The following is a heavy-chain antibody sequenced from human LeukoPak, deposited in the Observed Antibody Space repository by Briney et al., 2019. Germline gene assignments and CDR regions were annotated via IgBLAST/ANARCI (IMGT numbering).Heavy chain of an antibody. V-gene: IGHV3-11*01. Sequence: GGSLRLSCAASGFTFSDYYMSWIRQAPGKGLEWVSYISSSGSTIYYADSVKGRFTISRDNAKNSLYLQMNSLRAEDTAVYYCAKNPLYDSSGYFFPTFDSWGQGTLVAVSS. CDR2: ISSSGSTI. CDR1: GFTFSDYY. J-gene: IGHJ5*01. CDR3: AKNPLYDSSGYFFPTFDS. D-gene: IGHD3-22*01.